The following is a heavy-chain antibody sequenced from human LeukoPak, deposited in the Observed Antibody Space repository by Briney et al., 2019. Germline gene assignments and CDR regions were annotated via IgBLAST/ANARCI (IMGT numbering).Heavy chain of an antibody. J-gene: IGHJ6*02. CDR3: ASTRLADTAMVPPYYYYSMDV. Sequence: GGSLRHSCAPPGFTPSSNYIRWGRQAPGEGLGRGSVIYSGGITYYTDSVKGRFTITRDNSKNTLYLQMNSLRDEDTAVYYCASTRLADTAMVPPYYYYSMDVWGQGTTVTVSS. V-gene: IGHV3-53*01. D-gene: IGHD5-18*01. CDR2: IYSGGIT. CDR1: GFTPSSNY.